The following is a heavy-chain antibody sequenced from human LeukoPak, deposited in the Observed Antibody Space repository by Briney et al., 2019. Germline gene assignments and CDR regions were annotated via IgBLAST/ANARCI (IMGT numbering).Heavy chain of an antibody. D-gene: IGHD3-10*01. CDR2: INHSGST. CDR1: GGSFSGYY. V-gene: IGHV4-34*01. CDR3: SRCPHGSGSYFSKRDYYYYGMDV. Sequence: PSETLSLTCAVSGGSFSGYYWSWIRQPPGKGLEWIWEINHSGSTNYNPSLKSRVTISVDTSKNQFSLKLSSVTAADTAVYYCSRCPHGSGSYFSKRDYYYYGMDVWGKGTTVTVSS. J-gene: IGHJ6*04.